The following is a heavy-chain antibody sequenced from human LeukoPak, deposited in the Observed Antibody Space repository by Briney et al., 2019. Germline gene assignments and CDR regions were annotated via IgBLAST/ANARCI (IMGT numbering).Heavy chain of an antibody. V-gene: IGHV3-23*01. D-gene: IGHD2-15*01. CDR1: GFTFSSYA. J-gene: IGHJ4*02. Sequence: GGSLRLSCAASGFTFSSYAMSWVRQAPGKGLEWVSAISGSGGSTYYADSVKGRFTISRDNSKNTLCLQMNSLRAEDTAVYYCAKEMEDIVVVVAAMPDYWGQGTLVTVSS. CDR2: ISGSGGST. CDR3: AKEMEDIVVVVAAMPDY.